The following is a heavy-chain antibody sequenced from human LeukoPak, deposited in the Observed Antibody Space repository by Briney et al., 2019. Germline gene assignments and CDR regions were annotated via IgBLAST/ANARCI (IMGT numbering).Heavy chain of an antibody. Sequence: GGSLRLSCSASGLTFSSYAMHWVRQAPGKRLEFVSSINSNGRSTYHADSVKGRFTISRDNSKNTLYLQMRSLRVEDTAVYYCVKSGYSTSSDVDYWGQGTLVTVSS. V-gene: IGHV3-64D*09. D-gene: IGHD6-6*01. CDR2: INSNGRST. CDR3: VKSGYSTSSDVDY. CDR1: GLTFSSYA. J-gene: IGHJ4*02.